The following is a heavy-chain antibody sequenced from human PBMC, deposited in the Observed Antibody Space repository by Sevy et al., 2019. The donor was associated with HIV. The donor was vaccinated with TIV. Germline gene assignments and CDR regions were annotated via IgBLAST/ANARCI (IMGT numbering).Heavy chain of an antibody. Sequence: SETLSLTCTVSGYSISSGYYWGWIRQSPGKGLEWIGSCYLGGSTYYYPSLKSRVTISPDSSKNQFSLKLNSVTAADTAVYFCVRLVSAVVYYFDYWGHGTLVTVSS. V-gene: IGHV4-38-2*02. D-gene: IGHD2-2*01. CDR2: CYLGGST. J-gene: IGHJ4*01. CDR1: GYSISSGYY. CDR3: VRLVSAVVYYFDY.